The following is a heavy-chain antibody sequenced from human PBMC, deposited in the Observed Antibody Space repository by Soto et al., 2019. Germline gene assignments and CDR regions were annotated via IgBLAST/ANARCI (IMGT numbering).Heavy chain of an antibody. D-gene: IGHD2-2*01. CDR1: GGSISSSSYY. CDR3: PRLIHCKTPSCSFDY. J-gene: IGHJ4*02. CDR2: VYYSGTT. V-gene: IGHV4-39*01. Sequence: QLQLQESGPGLVKPSETLSLTCTVSGGSISSSSYYWAWVRQPPGKGLEGIGSVYYSGTTYYNPSLKSRVTNHEDTSNNQFSLWPSYVPAADTAVFYCPRLIHCKTPSCSFDYWGPGTLVTVSS.